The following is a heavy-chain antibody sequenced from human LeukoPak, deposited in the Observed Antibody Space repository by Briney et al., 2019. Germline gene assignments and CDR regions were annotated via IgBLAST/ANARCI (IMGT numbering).Heavy chain of an antibody. CDR2: IYHSGST. CDR3: ARGEYYDSSGYFNWFDP. Sequence: SETLSLTCTVSGYSISSGYYWGWIRQPPGQGLEWIGSIYHSGSTYYNPSLKSRVTISVDTSKNQFSLKLSSVTAADTAVYYCARGEYYDSSGYFNWFDPWGQGTLVTVSS. D-gene: IGHD3-22*01. V-gene: IGHV4-38-2*02. J-gene: IGHJ5*02. CDR1: GYSISSGYY.